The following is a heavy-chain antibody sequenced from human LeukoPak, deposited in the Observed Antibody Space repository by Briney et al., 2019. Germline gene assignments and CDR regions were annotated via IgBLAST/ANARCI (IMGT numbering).Heavy chain of an antibody. CDR1: GYTFTCYY. CDR3: ATATYYYDSSGYYEDAFDI. D-gene: IGHD3-22*01. CDR2: INPNSGGT. J-gene: IGHJ3*02. V-gene: IGHV1-2*02. Sequence: ASVKVSCKASGYTFTCYYMHWVRQAPGQGLEWMGWINPNSGGTNYAQKFQGRVTMTRDTSISTAYMELSRLRSDDTAVYYCATATYYYDSSGYYEDAFDIWGQGTMVTVSS.